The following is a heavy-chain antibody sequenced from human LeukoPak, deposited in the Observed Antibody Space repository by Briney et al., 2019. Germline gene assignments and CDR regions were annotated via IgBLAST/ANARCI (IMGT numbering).Heavy chain of an antibody. CDR2: IYYSGST. D-gene: IGHD3-3*01. CDR1: GGSISSYY. Sequence: SETLSLTCTVSGGSISSYYWSWIRQPPGKGLEWIGYIYYSGSTNYNPSLKSRVTISVDTSKNQCSLKLSSVTAADTAVYYCARTLPIFGAMDVWGKGTTVTVSS. V-gene: IGHV4-59*01. CDR3: ARTLPIFGAMDV. J-gene: IGHJ6*04.